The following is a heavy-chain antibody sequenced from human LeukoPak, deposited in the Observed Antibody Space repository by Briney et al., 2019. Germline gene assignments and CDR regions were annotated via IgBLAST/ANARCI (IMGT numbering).Heavy chain of an antibody. CDR3: ARDLVGTEWELTSGFDY. J-gene: IGHJ4*02. CDR2: INPNSGGT. V-gene: IGHV1-2*02. CDR1: GYTFTSYG. Sequence: GASVKVSCKASGYTFTSYGISWVRQAPGQGLEWMGWINPNSGGTNYAQKFQGRVTMTRDTSISTAYMELSRLRSDDTAVYYCARDLVGTEWELTSGFDYWGQGTLVTVSS. D-gene: IGHD1-26*01.